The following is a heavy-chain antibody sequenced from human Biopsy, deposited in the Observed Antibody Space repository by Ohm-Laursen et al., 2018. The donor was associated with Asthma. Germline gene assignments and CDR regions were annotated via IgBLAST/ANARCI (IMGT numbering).Heavy chain of an antibody. Sequence: SVQVSCKPSGFIFINYDLPWVRQAPAQRLECMGWTNAGNGNTKYSQKFQGRVTISRDTSASTAYMDLSSLRSEDTAVYYCARTYYDFLTGQVNDAFAMWGQGTMVTVSS. J-gene: IGHJ3*02. CDR1: GFIFINYD. D-gene: IGHD3-9*01. CDR2: TNAGNGNT. V-gene: IGHV1-3*01. CDR3: ARTYYDFLTGQVNDAFAM.